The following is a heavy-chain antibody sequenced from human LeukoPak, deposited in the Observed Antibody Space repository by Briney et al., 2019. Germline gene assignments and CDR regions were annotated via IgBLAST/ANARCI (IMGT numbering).Heavy chain of an antibody. CDR3: ARDSEGSGWYPYYFDY. CDR1: GFTFSSYA. D-gene: IGHD6-19*01. J-gene: IGHJ4*02. Sequence: GRSLRLSCAASGFTFSSYAMHWVRQAPGKGLEWVAVISYDGSNKYYADSVKGRFTISRDNAKNSLYLQMNSLRAEDTAVYYCARDSEGSGWYPYYFDYWGQGTLVTVSS. CDR2: ISYDGSNK. V-gene: IGHV3-30-3*01.